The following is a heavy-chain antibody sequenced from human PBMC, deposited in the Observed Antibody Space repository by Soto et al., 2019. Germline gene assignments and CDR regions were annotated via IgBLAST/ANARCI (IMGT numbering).Heavy chain of an antibody. Sequence: PVESLKISCKGSGYSFTSYWISWVRQMPVKGLEWMGMIDPSDSYTDYSPSFQGHVTISADKSISTAYLQWSSLKASDTAMYYCARHRYCSGGSCYSGEYFDYWGQGTLVTVSS. CDR2: IDPSDSYT. D-gene: IGHD2-15*01. J-gene: IGHJ4*02. CDR3: ARHRYCSGGSCYSGEYFDY. V-gene: IGHV5-10-1*01. CDR1: GYSFTSYW.